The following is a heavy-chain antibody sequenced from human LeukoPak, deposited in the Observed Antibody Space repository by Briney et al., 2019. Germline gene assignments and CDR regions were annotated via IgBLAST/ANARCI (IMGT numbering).Heavy chain of an antibody. CDR2: IYTSGST. D-gene: IGHD1-1*01. J-gene: IGHJ4*02. V-gene: IGHV4-4*07. Sequence: PSETLSLTCLVSGDSVNRHPYYWSWIRQPAGKGLEWIGRIYTSGSTNYNPSLKSRVTMSVDTSKNQFSLKLSSVTAADTAVYYCAGAYNWNDGYYFDYWGQGTLVTVSS. CDR3: AGAYNWNDGYYFDY. CDR1: GDSVNRHPYY.